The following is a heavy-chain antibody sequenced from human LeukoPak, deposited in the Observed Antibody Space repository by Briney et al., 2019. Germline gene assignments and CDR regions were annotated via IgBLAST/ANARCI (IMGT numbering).Heavy chain of an antibody. J-gene: IGHJ4*02. CDR2: ISGSGGST. CDR1: GFTFSSYA. V-gene: IGHV3-23*01. CDR3: AISRIACSSTSCYQYYFDY. D-gene: IGHD2-2*01. Sequence: GASLRLSCAASGFTFSSYAMSWVRQAPGKGLEWVSAISGSGGSTYCADSVKGRFTISRDNSKNTLYLQMNSLRAEDTAVYYCAISRIACSSTSCYQYYFDYWGQGTLVTVSS.